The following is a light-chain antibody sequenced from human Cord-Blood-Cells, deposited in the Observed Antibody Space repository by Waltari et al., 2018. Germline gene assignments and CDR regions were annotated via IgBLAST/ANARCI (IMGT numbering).Light chain of an antibody. J-gene: IGKJ4*01. V-gene: IGKV2-28*01. CDR2: LGS. CDR1: QSLLPSNGYNY. CDR3: MQALQTPLT. Sequence: DIVMTQCPLPLPVTPGEPASISSRSRQSLLPSNGYNYLDWYLQKPGQSPQLLIYLGSNRASGVPDRFSGSGSGTDFTLKISRVEAEDVGVYYCMQALQTPLTFGGGTKVEIK.